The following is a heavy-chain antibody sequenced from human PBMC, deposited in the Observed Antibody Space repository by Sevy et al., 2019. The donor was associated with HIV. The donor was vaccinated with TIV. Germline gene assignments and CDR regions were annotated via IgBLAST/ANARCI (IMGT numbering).Heavy chain of an antibody. CDR1: GYSFTSYC. Sequence: GESLKISCKISGYSFTSYCIGWVRQMTGKGLEWMCIFCPGDSDISYSSSFQGQVTISADKSISTVYLQWRSLKASDTAMYYCTRQGPSDGMDVWGRGTTVTVSS. CDR2: FCPGDSDI. J-gene: IGHJ6*02. V-gene: IGHV5-51*01. CDR3: TRQGPSDGMDV.